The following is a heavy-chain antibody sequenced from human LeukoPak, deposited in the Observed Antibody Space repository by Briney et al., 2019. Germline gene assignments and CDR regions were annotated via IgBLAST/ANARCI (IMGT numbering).Heavy chain of an antibody. CDR3: ACLGYYYGSGRY. CDR2: IRYDGSNK. D-gene: IGHD3-10*01. V-gene: IGHV3-30*02. CDR1: GFTFSSYG. J-gene: IGHJ4*02. Sequence: PGGSLRLSCAASGFTFSSYGMHWVRQAPGKGLEWVAFIRYDGSNKYYADSVKGRFTISRDNSKNTLYLQMNSLRAEDTAVYYCACLGYYYGSGRYWGQGTLVTVSS.